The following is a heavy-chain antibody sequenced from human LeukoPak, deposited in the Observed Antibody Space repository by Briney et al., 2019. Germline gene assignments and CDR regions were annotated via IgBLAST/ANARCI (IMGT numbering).Heavy chain of an antibody. CDR3: ARLGGVRFLEGSGTLGWFDP. J-gene: IGHJ5*02. D-gene: IGHD3-3*01. V-gene: IGHV4-39*01. Sequence: KSSETLSLTCTVSGGSISSSSYYWGWIRQPPGKGLEWIGSIYYSGSTYYNPSLKSRVTISVDTSKNQFSLKLSSVTAADTAVYYCARLGGVRFLEGSGTLGWFDPWGQGTLVTVSS. CDR1: GGSISSSSYY. CDR2: IYYSGST.